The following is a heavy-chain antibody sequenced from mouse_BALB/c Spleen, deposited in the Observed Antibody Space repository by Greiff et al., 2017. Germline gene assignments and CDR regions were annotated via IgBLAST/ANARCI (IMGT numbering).Heavy chain of an antibody. V-gene: IGHV3-6*02. CDR3: ARYYYGNFPFDY. CDR1: GYSITSGYY. CDR2: ISYDGSN. D-gene: IGHD2-1*01. Sequence: DVQLQESGPGLVKPSQSLSLTCSVTGYSITSGYYWNWIRQFPGNKLEWMGYISYDGSNNYNPSLKNRISITRDTSKNQFFLKLNSVTTEDTATYYCARYYYGNFPFDYWGQGTTLTVSS. J-gene: IGHJ2*01.